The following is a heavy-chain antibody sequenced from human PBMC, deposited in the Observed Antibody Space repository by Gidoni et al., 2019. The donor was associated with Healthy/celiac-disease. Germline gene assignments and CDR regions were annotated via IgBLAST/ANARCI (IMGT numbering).Heavy chain of an antibody. CDR2: ISWNSGSI. V-gene: IGHV3-9*01. D-gene: IGHD5-12*01. J-gene: IGHJ4*02. CDR3: AKDGIGKATSDY. CDR1: GFTFDDYA. Sequence: EVQLVESGGGLVQPGRSLRLSCAASGFTFDDYAMHWVRQAPGKGLEWVSGISWNSGSIGYADSVKGRFTISRDNAKNSLYLQMNSLRAEDTALYYCAKDGIGKATSDYWGQGTLVTVSS.